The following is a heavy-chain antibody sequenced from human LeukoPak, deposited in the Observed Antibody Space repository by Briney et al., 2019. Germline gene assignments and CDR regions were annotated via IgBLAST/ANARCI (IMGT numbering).Heavy chain of an antibody. CDR3: ASHPAHYCSGGSCYYPC. D-gene: IGHD2-15*01. V-gene: IGHV3-30*03. CDR1: GFTFSNFW. J-gene: IGHJ4*02. CDR2: ISYDGTNK. Sequence: GGSLRLSCAASGFTFSNFWMHWVRQAPGKGLEWVAVISYDGTNKYYADSVKGRFTISRDNSKNTLYLQMNSLRAEDTAMFYCASHPAHYCSGGSCYYPCWGQGTLVTVSS.